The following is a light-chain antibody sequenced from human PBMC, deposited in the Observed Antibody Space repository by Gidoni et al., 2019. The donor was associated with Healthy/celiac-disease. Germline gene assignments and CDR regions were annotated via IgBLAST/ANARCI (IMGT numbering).Light chain of an antibody. J-gene: IGKJ1*01. CDR3: QQSYSTPWT. CDR1: QSISSY. V-gene: IGKV1-39*01. Sequence: DSQMTPSPSSLSAAVGDRVTITCRASQSISSYLHWYQQTPGKAPKLLIYAASSLQSGVPSRFSGSGSGTDFTLTISSLQPEDFATYYCQQSYSTPWTFGQGTKVEIK. CDR2: AAS.